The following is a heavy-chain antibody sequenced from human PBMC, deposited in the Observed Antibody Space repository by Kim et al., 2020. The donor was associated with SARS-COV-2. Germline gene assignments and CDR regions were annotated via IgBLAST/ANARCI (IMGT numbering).Heavy chain of an antibody. CDR2: INPNSGGT. V-gene: IGHV1-2*02. Sequence: ASVKVSCKASGYTFTGYYMHWVRQAPGQGLEWMGWINPNSGGTNYAQKFQGRVTMTRDTSISTAYMELSRLRSDDTAVYYCARDRGSSSWSYYYYYGMDVWGQGTTVTVSS. D-gene: IGHD6-13*01. CDR3: ARDRGSSSWSYYYYYGMDV. J-gene: IGHJ6*02. CDR1: GYTFTGYY.